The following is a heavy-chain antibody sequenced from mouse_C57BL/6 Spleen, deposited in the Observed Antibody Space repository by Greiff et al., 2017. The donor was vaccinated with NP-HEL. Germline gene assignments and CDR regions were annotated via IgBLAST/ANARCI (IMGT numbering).Heavy chain of an antibody. Sequence: EVQLQESGPELVKPGASVKISCKASGYSFTGYYMHWVKQSHGNILDWIGYIYPYNGVSSYNQKFKGKATLTVDKSSSTAYMELRSLTSEDSAVYYCARSEYYYGSSGYFDYWGQGTTLTVSS. V-gene: IGHV1-31*01. CDR3: ARSEYYYGSSGYFDY. CDR2: IYPYNGVS. D-gene: IGHD1-1*01. CDR1: GYSFTGYY. J-gene: IGHJ2*01.